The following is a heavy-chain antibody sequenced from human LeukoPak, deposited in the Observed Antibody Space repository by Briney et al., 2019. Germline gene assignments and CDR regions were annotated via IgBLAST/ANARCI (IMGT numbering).Heavy chain of an antibody. J-gene: IGHJ5*02. V-gene: IGHV4-4*02. CDR1: GGSISSSNW. Sequence: SETLSLTCAVSGGSISSSNWWSWVRQPPGKGLEWIGEIYHSGSTNYNPSLKSRVTISVDKSKNQFSLKLSSVTAADTAVYYCARDYDSSGYLGPRFDPWGQGTLVTVSS. CDR3: ARDYDSSGYLGPRFDP. D-gene: IGHD3-22*01. CDR2: IYHSGST.